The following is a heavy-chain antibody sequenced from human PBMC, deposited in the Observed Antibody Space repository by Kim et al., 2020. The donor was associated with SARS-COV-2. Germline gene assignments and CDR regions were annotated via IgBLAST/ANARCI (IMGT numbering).Heavy chain of an antibody. CDR2: ISSSSSYI. J-gene: IGHJ4*02. D-gene: IGHD2-15*01. V-gene: IGHV3-21*01. CDR3: AREGDGGKGLWGPETGLSY. CDR1: GFTFSSYS. Sequence: GGSLRLSCAASGFTFSSYSMNWVRQAPGKGLEWISSISSSSSYIYYADSVKGRFTISRDNAKNSLYLQMNSLRAEDTAVYYCAREGDGGKGLWGPETGLSYWGQGTLVTVSS.